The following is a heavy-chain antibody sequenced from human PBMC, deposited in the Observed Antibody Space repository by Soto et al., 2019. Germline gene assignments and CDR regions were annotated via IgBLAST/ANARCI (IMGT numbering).Heavy chain of an antibody. D-gene: IGHD1-1*01. V-gene: IGHV4-34*01. CDR2: INESGST. J-gene: IGHJ4*02. CDR3: ARGSGIVALPGELEDVKYDY. Sequence: QVQLQQWGAGLVKPSETLSLSCAVYGQSFSGHSWAWIRHPPGKGLGWIGEINESGSTYYNPSLKSRVTISTDTSKNQFSLRLSSVSAADTAAYFCARGSGIVALPGELEDVKYDYWGQGTLVNVSS. CDR1: GQSFSGHS.